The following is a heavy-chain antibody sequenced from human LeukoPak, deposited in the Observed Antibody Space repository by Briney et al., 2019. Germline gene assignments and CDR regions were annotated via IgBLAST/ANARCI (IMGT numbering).Heavy chain of an antibody. CDR3: ARGPSLYYYDSSGYPYYFDY. Sequence: GGSLRLSCAASGFTFSTYSMNWVRQAPGKGLEWVSSISSSTSYIYYADSVKGRFTISRDNAKNSLYLQMNSLRAEDTAVYYCARGPSLYYYDSSGYPYYFDYWGQGTLVTASS. CDR2: ISSSTSYI. CDR1: GFTFSTYS. D-gene: IGHD3-22*01. V-gene: IGHV3-21*01. J-gene: IGHJ4*02.